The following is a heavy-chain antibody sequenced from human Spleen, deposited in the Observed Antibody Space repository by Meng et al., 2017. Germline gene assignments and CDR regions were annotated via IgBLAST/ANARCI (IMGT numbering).Heavy chain of an antibody. CDR2: ISGDGRDT. D-gene: IGHD2-15*01. CDR3: ASGPPLGYCSGGSCFLLDY. Sequence: GESLKISCAASGFSFSSYPTHWVRQAPGKGLESVSAISGDGRDTYYADSVKGRFTISRDNSKNTLYLQMGSLRSEDTAVYYCASGPPLGYCSGGSCFLLDYWGQGTLVTVSS. CDR1: GFSFSSYP. J-gene: IGHJ4*02. V-gene: IGHV3-64*02.